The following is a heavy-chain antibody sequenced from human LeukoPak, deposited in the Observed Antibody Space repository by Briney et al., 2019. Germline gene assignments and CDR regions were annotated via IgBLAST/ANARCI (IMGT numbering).Heavy chain of an antibody. CDR2: LSYAGSNK. D-gene: IGHD3-22*01. V-gene: IGHV3-30*04. CDR1: GYTFSIYA. Sequence: GTSPTLLYPAAGYTFSIYAMLWVRQAPGKGLEWVAVLSYAGSNKFYADSVKGRFTISRDNSKNTLYLQMNSLRAEDTAVYYCARARRLYYDGSIGYYVGAFDNWGQGTMVTVSS. CDR3: ARARRLYYDGSIGYYVGAFDN. J-gene: IGHJ3*02.